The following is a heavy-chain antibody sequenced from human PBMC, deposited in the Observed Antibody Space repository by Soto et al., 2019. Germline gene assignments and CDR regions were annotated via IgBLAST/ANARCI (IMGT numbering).Heavy chain of an antibody. CDR1: GYSFTSYW. CDR2: IYPGDSDT. J-gene: IGHJ6*02. CDR3: ARTYYDSDGGYYYYGMDV. D-gene: IGHD3-22*01. V-gene: IGHV5-51*01. Sequence: PGESLKISCKGSGYSFTSYWIGWVRQMPGKGLEWMGIIYPGDSDTRYSPSFQGQVTISADKSISTAYLQRSSLKASDTAMYYCARTYYDSDGGYYYYGMDVWGQGTTVTVSS.